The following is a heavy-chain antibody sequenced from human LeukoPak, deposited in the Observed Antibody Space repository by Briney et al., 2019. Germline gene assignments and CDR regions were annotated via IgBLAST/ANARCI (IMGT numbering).Heavy chain of an antibody. CDR1: GGSFSGYY. CDR3: AKDLRAVAGTCAFDI. CDR2: ISGSGGST. J-gene: IGHJ3*02. V-gene: IGHV3-23*01. Sequence: QTSETLSLTCAVYGGSFSGYYWSWVRQAPGKGLEWVSAISGSGGSTYYADSVKGRFTISRDNSKNTLYLQMNSLRAEDTAVYYCAKDLRAVAGTCAFDIWGQGTMVTVSS. D-gene: IGHD6-19*01.